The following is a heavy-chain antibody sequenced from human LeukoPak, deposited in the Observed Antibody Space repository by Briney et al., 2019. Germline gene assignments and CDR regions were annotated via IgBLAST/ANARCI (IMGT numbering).Heavy chain of an antibody. J-gene: IGHJ4*02. CDR3: ARGPLKYYDFWSGYYNKGFDY. V-gene: IGHV3-21*01. CDR2: ISSSSYI. CDR1: GFTFSSYS. Sequence: GGSLRLSCAASGFTFSSYSMNWVRQAPGKGLEWVSSISSSSYIYYADSVKGRFTISRDNAKNSLYLQMNSLRAEDTAVYYCARGPLKYYDFWSGYYNKGFDYWGQGTLVTVSS. D-gene: IGHD3-3*01.